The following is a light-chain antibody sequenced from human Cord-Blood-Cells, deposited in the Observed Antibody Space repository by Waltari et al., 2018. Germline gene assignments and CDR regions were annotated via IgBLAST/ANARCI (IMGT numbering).Light chain of an antibody. CDR3: SSYTSSSTWV. CDR1: SSDVGGYNY. Sequence: QSALTQPASVSGSPGQSITISCTGTSSDVGGYNYVSWYQQHPGTAPKLLIYDVSQRPSGVSNRFSGSKSGNTASLTISGLQAEDEADYYCSSYTSSSTWVFGGGTKLTVL. V-gene: IGLV2-14*01. CDR2: DVS. J-gene: IGLJ3*02.